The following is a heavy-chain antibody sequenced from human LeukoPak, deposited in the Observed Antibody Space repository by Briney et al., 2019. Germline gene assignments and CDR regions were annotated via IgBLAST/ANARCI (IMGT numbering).Heavy chain of an antibody. CDR1: GFTFSSYS. Sequence: GGSLRLSCAASGFTFSSYSMNWVRQAPGKGLQWVSSISSSSSYIYYADSVKGRFTISRDNAKNSLYLQMNSLRAEDTAVYYCAREGDYGDYIQWFDPWGQGTLVTVSS. V-gene: IGHV3-21*01. CDR3: AREGDYGDYIQWFDP. J-gene: IGHJ5*02. D-gene: IGHD4-17*01. CDR2: ISSSSSYI.